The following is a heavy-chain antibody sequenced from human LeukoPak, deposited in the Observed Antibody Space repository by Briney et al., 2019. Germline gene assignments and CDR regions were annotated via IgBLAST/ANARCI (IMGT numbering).Heavy chain of an antibody. Sequence: GASVKVSCKASGYTFTSYGISWVRQAPGQGLEWMGWISAYNGNTGYAQKFRGRITMTSNTSISTAYMELSSLKSDDTAVYYCARVIRSPRGVVTYNWFDPWGQGTLVTVSS. V-gene: IGHV1-18*01. CDR1: GYTFTSYG. CDR3: ARVIRSPRGVVTYNWFDP. D-gene: IGHD3-10*01. J-gene: IGHJ5*02. CDR2: ISAYNGNT.